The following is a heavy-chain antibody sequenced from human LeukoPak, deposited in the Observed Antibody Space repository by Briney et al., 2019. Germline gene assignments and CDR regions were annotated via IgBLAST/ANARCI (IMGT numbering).Heavy chain of an antibody. V-gene: IGHV3-23*01. J-gene: IGHJ4*02. CDR3: ASHIVVVPAIFDY. D-gene: IGHD2-2*01. Sequence: GGSLRLSCAASGFTFSSYAMSWVRQAPGKGLEWVSAISGSGGSTYYADSVKGRFTISRDNSKNTLYLQMNSLRAEDTAVYYCASHIVVVPAIFDYWGQGTLVTVSS. CDR1: GFTFSSYA. CDR2: ISGSGGST.